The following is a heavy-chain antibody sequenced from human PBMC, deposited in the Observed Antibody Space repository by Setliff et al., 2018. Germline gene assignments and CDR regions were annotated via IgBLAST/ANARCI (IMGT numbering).Heavy chain of an antibody. J-gene: IGHJ3*02. Sequence: SETLSLTCAVYGGSFSGYSWSWIRQPPGKGLEWIGKINHSGSTNYNPSLKSRVTISIDTSKNHFSLKVTSVTAADTAVYYCARGDEIVQGRHGAFDIWGQGAMVTVSS. CDR2: INHSGST. CDR1: GGSFSGYS. V-gene: IGHV4-34*01. CDR3: ARGDEIVQGRHGAFDI. D-gene: IGHD1-1*01.